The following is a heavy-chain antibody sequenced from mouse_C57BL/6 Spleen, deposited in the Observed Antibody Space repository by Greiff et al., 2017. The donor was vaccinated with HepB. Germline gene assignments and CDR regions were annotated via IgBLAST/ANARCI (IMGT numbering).Heavy chain of an antibody. V-gene: IGHV7-1*01. D-gene: IGHD4-1*01. CDR1: GFTFSDFY. CDR3: ARDFELTGLDY. J-gene: IGHJ2*01. Sequence: VQLKESGGGLVQSGRSLRLSCATSGFTFSDFYMEWVRQAPGKGLEWIAASRNKANDYTTEYSASVKGRFIVSRDTSQSILYLQMNALRAEDTAIYYCARDFELTGLDYWGQGTTLTVSS. CDR2: SRNKANDYTT.